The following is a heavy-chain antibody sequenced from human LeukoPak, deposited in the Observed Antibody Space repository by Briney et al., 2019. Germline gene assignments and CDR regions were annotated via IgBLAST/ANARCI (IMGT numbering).Heavy chain of an antibody. CDR3: ARSRGYDFWYYYYYMDV. J-gene: IGHJ6*03. D-gene: IGHD3-3*01. CDR1: GFTFSSYS. CDR2: ISSSSSYI. Sequence: PGGSLRLSCAASGFTFSSYSMNWVRQAPGKGLERVSSISSSSSYIYYADSVKGRFTISRDNAKNSLYLQMNSLRAEDTAVYYCARSRGYDFWYYYYYMDVWGKGTTVTVSS. V-gene: IGHV3-21*01.